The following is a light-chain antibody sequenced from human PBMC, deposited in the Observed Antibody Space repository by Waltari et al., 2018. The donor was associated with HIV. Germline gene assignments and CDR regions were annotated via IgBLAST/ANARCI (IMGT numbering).Light chain of an antibody. Sequence: QSALTQPASVSGSPGQSITISCTGTSSDVGGYNYVSWYQQHPGKAPKLMIYDVNNRPSGVSNRFSGSKSGNTASLTISGLQAEDEADYYCSSYTSTNVLFGGGTKLTVL. J-gene: IGLJ2*01. CDR3: SSYTSTNVL. V-gene: IGLV2-14*03. CDR2: DVN. CDR1: SSDVGGYNY.